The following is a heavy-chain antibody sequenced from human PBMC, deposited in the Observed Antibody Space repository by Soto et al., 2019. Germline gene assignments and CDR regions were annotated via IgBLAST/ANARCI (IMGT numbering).Heavy chain of an antibody. CDR2: INPSGGST. Sequence: VQLEQSGAEVKKPGASVKVSCTASGYTFTSYYMHWVRQAPGQGLEWTGIINPSGGSTSYAQKFQGRVTMTRDTSTSTVYMELSSLRSEDTAVYYCATGRGSKHDAYDIWGQGTMVSVSS. D-gene: IGHD4-4*01. J-gene: IGHJ3*02. CDR1: GYTFTSYY. V-gene: IGHV1-46*03. CDR3: ATGRGSKHDAYDI.